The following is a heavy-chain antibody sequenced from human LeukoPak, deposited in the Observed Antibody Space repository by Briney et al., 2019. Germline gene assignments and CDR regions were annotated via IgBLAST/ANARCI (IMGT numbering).Heavy chain of an antibody. D-gene: IGHD6-19*01. CDR2: INHSGST. CDR1: GGSFSGYY. Sequence: PSETLSLTCAVYGGSFSGYYWSWIRQPPGKGLEWIGEINHSGSTNYNPSLKSRVTISVDTSKNQFSLKLSSVTAADTAVYYGARGQWHNYFDYWGQETLVTVSS. J-gene: IGHJ4*02. V-gene: IGHV4-34*01. CDR3: ARGQWHNYFDY.